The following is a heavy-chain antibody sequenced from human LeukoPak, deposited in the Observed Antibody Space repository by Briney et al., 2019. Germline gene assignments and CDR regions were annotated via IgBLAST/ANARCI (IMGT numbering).Heavy chain of an antibody. V-gene: IGHV4-34*01. Sequence: SETLSLTCAVYGGSFSGYYWSWIRQPPGKGLEWIGSIYYSGSTYYNPSLKSRVTISVDTSKNQFSLKLSSVTAADTAVYYCARASIIRYSGWFDPWGQGTLVIVSS. CDR3: ARASIIRYSGWFDP. CDR2: IYYSGST. D-gene: IGHD2-15*01. J-gene: IGHJ5*02. CDR1: GGSFSGYY.